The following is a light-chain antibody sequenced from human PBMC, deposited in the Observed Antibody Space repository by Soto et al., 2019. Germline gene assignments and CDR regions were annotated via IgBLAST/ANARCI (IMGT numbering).Light chain of an antibody. V-gene: IGLV3-21*02. CDR1: NIDVKS. J-gene: IGLJ2*01. CDR2: DDS. Sequence: SYELTQPPSVSVAPGQTATMTCEGRNIDVKSVHCYQERPGQAPVLVVYDDSDRPSGIPERISGSKAGNTATLTIRRVEAGDEADYWCQVWDSSSAHVIFGGGTQLTVL. CDR3: QVWDSSSAHVI.